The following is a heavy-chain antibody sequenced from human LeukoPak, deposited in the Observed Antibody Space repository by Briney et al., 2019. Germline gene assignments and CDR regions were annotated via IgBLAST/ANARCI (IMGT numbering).Heavy chain of an antibody. V-gene: IGHV3-30-3*01. J-gene: IGHJ4*02. CDR3: ASEPQLGIFRYLDY. D-gene: IGHD7-27*01. Sequence: PGRSLRLSCAASGFTFSSYAMHWVRQAPGKGLEWVAVISYDGSNKYYADSVKGRFTISRDNSKNTLYLQMNSLRPEDTAVYYCASEPQLGIFRYLDYWGQGTLVTVSS. CDR1: GFTFSSYA. CDR2: ISYDGSNK.